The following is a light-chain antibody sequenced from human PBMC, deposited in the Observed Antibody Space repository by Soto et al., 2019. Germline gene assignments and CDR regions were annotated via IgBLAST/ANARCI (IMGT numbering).Light chain of an antibody. CDR3: HQYNNLWT. J-gene: IGKJ1*01. CDR1: QSVSSR. V-gene: IGKV3-15*01. Sequence: EIVMTQSPATLSVSPGERVTLSCRASQSVSSRLAWYQQKPGQSPRLLISGASTRATGIPARFSGSGSGTVFTLIISSLQSEDFGVYYCHQYNNLWTFGQGTKVDIK. CDR2: GAS.